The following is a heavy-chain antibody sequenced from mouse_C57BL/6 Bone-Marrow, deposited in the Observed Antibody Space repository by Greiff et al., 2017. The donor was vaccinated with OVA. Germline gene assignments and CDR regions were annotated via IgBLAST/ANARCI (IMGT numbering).Heavy chain of an antibody. CDR1: GYTFTSYW. V-gene: IGHV1-74*01. Sequence: VQLQESGAELVKPGASVKVSCKASGYTFTSYWMHWVKQRPGQGLEWIGRIHPSASDTTYHQKFKGKATVTVDKSSSTAYMQLSSLTSEDSAVYYCAIGDLDYWGQGTTLTVSS. D-gene: IGHD3-3*01. J-gene: IGHJ2*01. CDR2: IHPSASDT. CDR3: AIGDLDY.